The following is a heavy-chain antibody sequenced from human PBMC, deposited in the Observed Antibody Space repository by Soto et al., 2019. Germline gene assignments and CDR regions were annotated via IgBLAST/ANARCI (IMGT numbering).Heavy chain of an antibody. D-gene: IGHD2-21*01. Sequence: EVQLVESGGGLVQPGGSLRLSCAASGFTFSNYWMVWVRQAPEKGPEWVATIKQDGSEKYYVDSVKGRFTSARDNTKNSLYLQMNSLRAEHLALYYCARETSADSFWGQGTLVTVSS. J-gene: IGHJ4*02. CDR1: GFTFSNYW. CDR3: ARETSADSF. V-gene: IGHV3-7*01. CDR2: IKQDGSEK.